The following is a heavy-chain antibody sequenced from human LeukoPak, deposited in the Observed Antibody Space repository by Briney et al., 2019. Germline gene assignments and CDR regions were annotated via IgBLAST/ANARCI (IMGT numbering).Heavy chain of an antibody. V-gene: IGHV4-59*01. CDR1: GGSISPYY. CDR3: ARSTWLLDK. J-gene: IGHJ4*02. D-gene: IGHD3-22*01. CDR2: IYYSGST. Sequence: PSQTLSLTCTVSGGSISPYYWSWIRQPPGKGLEWIGYIYYSGSTNYNPSLKSRVTISLDTSKNQFSLKLSSVTAADTAVYYCARSTWLLDKWGQGSLVTVSS.